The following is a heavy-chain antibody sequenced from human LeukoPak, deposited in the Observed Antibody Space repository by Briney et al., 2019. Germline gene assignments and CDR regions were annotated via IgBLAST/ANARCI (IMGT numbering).Heavy chain of an antibody. V-gene: IGHV1-18*01. D-gene: IGHD3-22*01. CDR2: ISAYNGNT. Sequence: ASVKVSCKASGYTFTSYGISWVRQAPGQGLEWMGWISAYNGNTNYAQKLQGRVTMTTDTSTSTAYMELRSLRSDDTAVYYCARSKSYYYDSSGSEFDYWGQGTLVTVSS. CDR1: GYTFTSYG. J-gene: IGHJ4*02. CDR3: ARSKSYYYDSSGSEFDY.